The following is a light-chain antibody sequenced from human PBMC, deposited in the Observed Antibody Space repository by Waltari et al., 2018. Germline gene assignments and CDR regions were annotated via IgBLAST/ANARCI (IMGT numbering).Light chain of an antibody. J-gene: IGKJ4*01. Sequence: DIQMTQSPSSLSASVGDRVTITCRSSQSIGNAYLNWYQQKPGKAPKLLIYGASTLQSGVPSRFIGSGFGTDFTLTISSLQPEDFATYYCQQTYNNPPFFGGGTRVEI. CDR1: QSIGNAY. CDR3: QQTYNNPPF. CDR2: GAS. V-gene: IGKV1-39*01.